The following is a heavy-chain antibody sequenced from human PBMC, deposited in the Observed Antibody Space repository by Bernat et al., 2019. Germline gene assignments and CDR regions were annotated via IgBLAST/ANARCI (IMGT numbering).Heavy chain of an antibody. V-gene: IGHV1-3*01. D-gene: IGHD5/OR15-5a*01. CDR2: INVGKGNT. J-gene: IGHJ1*01. CDR1: GYTFTNYA. CDR3: ARDVSEGVYDFEYFRY. Sequence: QVRLVQSGAEVKKPGASVKVSCKASGYTFTNYAMHWVRQAPGQRPEWMGWINVGKGNTKFSQNFQGRVTISRDTSASTAYMELSSLSSEDTAVYYCARDVSEGVYDFEYFRYWGQGTLVIVSS.